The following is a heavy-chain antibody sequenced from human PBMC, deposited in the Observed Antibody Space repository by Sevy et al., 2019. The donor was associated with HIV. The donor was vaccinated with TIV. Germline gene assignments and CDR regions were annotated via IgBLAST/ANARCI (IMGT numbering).Heavy chain of an antibody. D-gene: IGHD2-8*01. J-gene: IGHJ4*02. V-gene: IGHV3-23*01. CDR2: ISGSGGST. CDR3: ARSALRGMVYAINDY. CDR1: GFTFSSYA. Sequence: GGSLRLSCAASGFTFSSYAMSWVRQAPGKGLEWVSAISGSGGSTYYADSVKGRLTISRDNSKNTLYLQMNSLRAENTAVYYCARSALRGMVYAINDYWGQGTLVTVSS.